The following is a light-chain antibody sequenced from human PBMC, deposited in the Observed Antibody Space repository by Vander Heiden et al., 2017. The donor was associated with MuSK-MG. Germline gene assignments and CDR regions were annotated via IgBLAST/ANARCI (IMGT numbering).Light chain of an antibody. V-gene: IGLV2-11*01. CDR3: CSYAGSYTWV. Sequence: QSALTQPRSVSGSPGQSVTISCTGTSSDVGGYNYVSWYQQHPGKAPNLMIYDVSKRPSGVPDRFSGSKSGNTASLTISGLQAEDEADYYCCSYAGSYTWVFDGGTKLTVL. CDR1: SSDVGGYNY. CDR2: DVS. J-gene: IGLJ3*02.